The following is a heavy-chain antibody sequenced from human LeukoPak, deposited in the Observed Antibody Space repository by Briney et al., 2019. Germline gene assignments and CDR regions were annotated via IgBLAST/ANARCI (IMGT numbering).Heavy chain of an antibody. Sequence: SEILSLTCTVSGGSISSYYWSWIRQPPGKGLEWIGYIYYSGSTNYNPSLKSRVTISVDTSKNQFSLKLSSVTAADTAVYYCARAFYGDYFGYWGQGTLVTVSS. V-gene: IGHV4-59*01. J-gene: IGHJ4*02. D-gene: IGHD4-17*01. CDR3: ARAFYGDYFGY. CDR2: IYYSGST. CDR1: GGSISSYY.